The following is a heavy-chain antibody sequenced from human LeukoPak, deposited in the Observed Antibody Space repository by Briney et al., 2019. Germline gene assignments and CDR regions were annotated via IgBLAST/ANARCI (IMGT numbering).Heavy chain of an antibody. Sequence: SETLSLTCTVSGGSISSGGYYWSWIRQHPGKGLEWIGYIYYSGSTYYNPSLKSRVTISVDTSKNQFSLKLSSVIAADTAVYYCARAMGYCSSTSCYLGYYYYYGMDVWGQGTTVTVSS. CDR2: IYYSGST. CDR1: GGSISSGGYY. V-gene: IGHV4-31*03. CDR3: ARAMGYCSSTSCYLGYYYYYGMDV. J-gene: IGHJ6*02. D-gene: IGHD2-2*01.